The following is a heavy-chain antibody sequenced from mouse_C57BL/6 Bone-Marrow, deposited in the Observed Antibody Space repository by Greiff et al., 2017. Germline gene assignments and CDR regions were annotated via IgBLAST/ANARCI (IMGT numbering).Heavy chain of an antibody. D-gene: IGHD1-1*01. J-gene: IGHJ1*03. V-gene: IGHV1-63*01. CDR3: ARREAYYDGSYWDFDV. Sequence: QVQLQQSGAELVRPGTSVKMSCKASGYTFTNYWIGWAKQRPGHGLEWIGDIYPGGGYTNYNGKFKGKATLTADKSSSTAYMQFSSLTSEDSAIYYCARREAYYDGSYWDFDVWGTGTTVTVSS. CDR1: GYTFTNYW. CDR2: IYPGGGYT.